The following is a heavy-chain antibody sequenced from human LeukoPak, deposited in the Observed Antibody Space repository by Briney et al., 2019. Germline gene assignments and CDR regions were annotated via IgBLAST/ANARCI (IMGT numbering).Heavy chain of an antibody. CDR3: AKGRVTMIVVVWDFDY. CDR1: GFTFSTYN. D-gene: IGHD3-22*01. CDR2: ISSSSSTI. Sequence: PGGSLRLSCAASGFTFSTYNMNWVRQAPGKGLEWISYISSSSSTIYYADSVKGRFTISRDNSKNTLYLQMNSLRAEDTAVYYCAKGRVTMIVVVWDFDYWGQGTLVTVSS. V-gene: IGHV3-48*01. J-gene: IGHJ4*02.